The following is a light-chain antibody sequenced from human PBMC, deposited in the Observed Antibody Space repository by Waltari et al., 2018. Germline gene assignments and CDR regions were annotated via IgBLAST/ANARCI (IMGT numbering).Light chain of an antibody. CDR3: QSYDSSLSGSV. V-gene: IGLV1-40*01. J-gene: IGLJ2*01. Sequence: TISCTGSSSNIGAGYDVHWYQLLPGTAPKLLIYGNSNRPSGVPDRFSGSKSGTSASLAITGLQAEDEAGYYCQSYDSSLSGSVFGGGTKLTVL. CDR2: GNS. CDR1: SSNIGAGYD.